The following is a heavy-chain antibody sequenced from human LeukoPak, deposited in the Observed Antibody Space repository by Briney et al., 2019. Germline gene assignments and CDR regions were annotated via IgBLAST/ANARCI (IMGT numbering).Heavy chain of an antibody. Sequence: PGGSLRLSCAASGFTFSSYAMSWVRQAPGKGLEWVSAISGSGGSTYYADSVKGRFTISRDNSKNTLYLQMNSLRAEDTAVYYCAKEQAYYYDSSGYYPQKYYFDYWGQGTLVTVSS. CDR2: ISGSGGST. CDR1: GFTFSSYA. CDR3: AKEQAYYYDSSGYYPQKYYFDY. D-gene: IGHD3-22*01. V-gene: IGHV3-23*01. J-gene: IGHJ4*02.